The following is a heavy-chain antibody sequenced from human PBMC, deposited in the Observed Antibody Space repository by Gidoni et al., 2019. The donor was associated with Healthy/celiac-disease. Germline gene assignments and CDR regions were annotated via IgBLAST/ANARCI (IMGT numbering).Heavy chain of an antibody. J-gene: IGHJ6*02. V-gene: IGHV1-69*01. Sequence: QVQLVQSGAEVKNPGSSVKVSCKASGGTFSRYAISWVRQAPGQGLEWMGVIIPIFGTANDAKKFQGRVTITADEATSTAYMELSSLRSEDTAVYYCARGVGRGNYYDSSGYSYYYYGMDVWGQGTTVTVSS. CDR1: GGTFSRYA. CDR2: IIPIFGTA. CDR3: ARGVGRGNYYDSSGYSYYYYGMDV. D-gene: IGHD3-22*01.